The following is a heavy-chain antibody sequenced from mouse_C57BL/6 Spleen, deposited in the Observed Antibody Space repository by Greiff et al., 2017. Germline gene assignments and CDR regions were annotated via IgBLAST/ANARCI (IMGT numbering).Heavy chain of an antibody. V-gene: IGHV1-20*01. CDR1: GYSFTGYF. CDR2: INPYNGDT. D-gene: IGHD2-4*01. Sequence: EVQLQQSGPELVKPGDSVKISCKASGYSFTGYFMNWVMQSHGKSLEWIGRINPYNGDTFYNQKFKGKATLTVDKSSSTAHMELRSLTSEDSAVYYCARFCDYDFYYAMDDWGQGTSVTVSS. J-gene: IGHJ4*01. CDR3: ARFCDYDFYYAMDD.